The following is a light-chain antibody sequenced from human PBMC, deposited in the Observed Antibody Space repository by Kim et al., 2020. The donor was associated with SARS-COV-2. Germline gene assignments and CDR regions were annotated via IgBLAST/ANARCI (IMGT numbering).Light chain of an antibody. V-gene: IGLV2-14*03. CDR1: SSDVGVYNY. Sequence: GQSITSSCTGTSSDVGVYNYVAWYQQHPGKAPKLMIYDVNSRPTGVSSRFSGSKSGNTASLTISGLQPEDDADYYCSSFTDSNSWVFGGGTQLTVL. J-gene: IGLJ3*02. CDR2: DVN. CDR3: SSFTDSNSWV.